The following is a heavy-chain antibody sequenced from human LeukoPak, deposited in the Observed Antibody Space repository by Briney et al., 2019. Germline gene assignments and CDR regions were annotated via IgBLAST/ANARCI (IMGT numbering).Heavy chain of an antibody. D-gene: IGHD6-6*01. Sequence: ASVRVSCKASGYTFTTYYVHWVRQAPGQGLEWMGIISPSGGSTTYAQNFQGRVTMTRDKSTSTVYMELSSLRSEDTAVYYCARDSSSSSFDYWGQGTLVTVSS. CDR2: ISPSGGST. CDR1: GYTFTTYY. V-gene: IGHV1-46*01. CDR3: ARDSSSSSFDY. J-gene: IGHJ4*02.